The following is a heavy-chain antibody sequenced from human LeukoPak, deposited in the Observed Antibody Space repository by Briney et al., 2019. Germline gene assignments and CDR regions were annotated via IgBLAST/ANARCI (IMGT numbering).Heavy chain of an antibody. CDR2: ISSSSTYI. J-gene: IGHJ4*02. CDR3: ARAEGNYGSGSYFDY. Sequence: GGSLRLSCAASGFTFSSYSMNWARQAPGKGLEWVSSISSSSTYIYYADSVKGRFTISRDNAKNSLYLQMNSLRAEDTAVYYCARAEGNYGSGSYFDYWGQGTLVTVSS. CDR1: GFTFSSYS. D-gene: IGHD3-10*01. V-gene: IGHV3-21*01.